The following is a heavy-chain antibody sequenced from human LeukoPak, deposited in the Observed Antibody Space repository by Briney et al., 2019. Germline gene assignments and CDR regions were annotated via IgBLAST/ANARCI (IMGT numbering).Heavy chain of an antibody. D-gene: IGHD3-10*01. CDR3: ARVEEGYGSGRRENYFYYYMDV. Sequence: TSETLSLTCTVSGGSISGDYWSWIRQPAGTGLEWIGRIYTSGRTIYNPSLKSRVTMSVDTSKNQFSLKLSSVTAADTAVYYCARVEEGYGSGRRENYFYYYMDVWGKGTTVTISS. CDR1: GGSISGDY. CDR2: IYTSGRT. J-gene: IGHJ6*03. V-gene: IGHV4-4*07.